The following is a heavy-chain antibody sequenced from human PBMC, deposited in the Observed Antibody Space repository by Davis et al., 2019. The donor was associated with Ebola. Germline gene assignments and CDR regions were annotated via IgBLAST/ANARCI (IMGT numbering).Heavy chain of an antibody. V-gene: IGHV1-2*06. Sequence: GESLKISCAASGFTFNIFDMHWVRQAPGQGLEWMGRINPNSGGTNYAQKFQGRVTMTRDTSISTAYMELSRLRSDDTAVYYCARDTVYSSGWSYWGQGTLVTVSS. CDR3: ARDTVYSSGWSY. J-gene: IGHJ4*02. CDR1: GFTFNIFD. CDR2: INPNSGGT. D-gene: IGHD6-19*01.